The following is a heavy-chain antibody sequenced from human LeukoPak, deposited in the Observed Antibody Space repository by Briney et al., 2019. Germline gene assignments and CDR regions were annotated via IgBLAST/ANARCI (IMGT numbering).Heavy chain of an antibody. CDR1: GGTFSSHA. V-gene: IGHV1-69*13. CDR2: IIPIFGTA. J-gene: IGHJ4*02. D-gene: IGHD2-15*01. Sequence: GASVKVSCKASGGTFSSHAISWVRQAPGQGLEWMGGIIPIFGTANYAQKFQGRVTITADESTSTAYMELSSLRSEDTAVYYCAKDDIDYFDYWGQGTLVTVSS. CDR3: AKDDIDYFDY.